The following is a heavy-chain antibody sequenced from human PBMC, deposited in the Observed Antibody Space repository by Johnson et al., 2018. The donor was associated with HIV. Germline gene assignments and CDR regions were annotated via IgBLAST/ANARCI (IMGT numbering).Heavy chain of an antibody. V-gene: IGHV3-30*18. J-gene: IGHJ3*01. D-gene: IGHD6-13*01. CDR2: ISYDGTNK. CDR1: GFTFNTYA. CDR3: AKDGGSSWRAFDV. Sequence: QVQLVESGGGVVQPGRSLRLSCAASGFTFNTYAMHWVRQAPGKGLEWVAVISYDGTNKYYADSVKGRFTISRDNSKNTLYLQMNTLRVEDTAVYYCAKDGGSSWRAFDVWGQGTMVTVSS.